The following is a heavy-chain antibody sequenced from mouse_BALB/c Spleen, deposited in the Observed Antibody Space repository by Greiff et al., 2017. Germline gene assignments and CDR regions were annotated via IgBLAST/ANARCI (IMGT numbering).Heavy chain of an antibody. CDR3: ASYYRYDDETAFDY. CDR2: IDPSDSET. D-gene: IGHD2-14*01. Sequence: QVQLQQSGPELEKPGASVKISCKASGYTFTSYWMNWVKQRPGRGLEWIGRIDPSDSETHYNQKFKDKATLTVDKSSSTAYIQLSSLTSEDSAVYYCASYYRYDDETAFDYWGQGTTLTVSS. V-gene: IGHV1-74*01. CDR1: GYTFTSYW. J-gene: IGHJ2*01.